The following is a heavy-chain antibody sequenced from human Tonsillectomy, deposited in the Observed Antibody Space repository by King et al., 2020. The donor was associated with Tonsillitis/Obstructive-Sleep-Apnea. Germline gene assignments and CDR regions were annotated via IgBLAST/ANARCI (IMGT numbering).Heavy chain of an antibody. J-gene: IGHJ6*03. CDR3: ARVRCSSTRCYAPYYYYMDV. D-gene: IGHD2-2*01. Sequence: VQLVESGGGLVQPGGSLRLSCAASGFTFSSYSMNWVRQAPGKGLEWVSYISGSSNTIYYADSVKGRFTISRDNPKNSLYLQMNSLRDEDTAVYYCARVRCSSTRCYAPYYYYMDVWGKGTTVTVSS. V-gene: IGHV3-48*02. CDR2: ISGSSNTI. CDR1: GFTFSSYS.